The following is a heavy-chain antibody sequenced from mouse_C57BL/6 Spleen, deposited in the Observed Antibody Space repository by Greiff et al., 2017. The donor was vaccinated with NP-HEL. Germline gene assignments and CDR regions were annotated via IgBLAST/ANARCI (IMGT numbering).Heavy chain of an antibody. CDR1: GYTFTDYN. CDR3: ARGRGYYDYDGFAY. CDR2: INPNNGGT. J-gene: IGHJ3*01. D-gene: IGHD2-4*01. Sequence: VQLQQSGPELVKPGASVKMSCKASGYTFTDYNMHWVKQSHGKSLEWIGYINPNNGGTSYNQKFKGKATLTVNKSSSTAYMELRSLTSEDSAVYYCARGRGYYDYDGFAYWGQGTLVTVSA. V-gene: IGHV1-22*01.